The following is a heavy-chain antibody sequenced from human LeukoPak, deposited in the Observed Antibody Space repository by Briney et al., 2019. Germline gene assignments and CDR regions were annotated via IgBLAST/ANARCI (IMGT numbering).Heavy chain of an antibody. V-gene: IGHV4-61*02. CDR1: GGSIGSATYY. J-gene: IGHJ4*02. CDR2: FYTSGST. D-gene: IGHD3-22*01. CDR3: VSAEYYYDSSGKIFDY. Sequence: SETLSLTCTVSGGSIGSATYYWSWVRQPAGKGLEWFGRFYTSGSTTYSPSLKSRVTISVDTSKNQFSLKLSSVTAADTAVYYCVSAEYYYDSSGKIFDYWGQGTLVTVSS.